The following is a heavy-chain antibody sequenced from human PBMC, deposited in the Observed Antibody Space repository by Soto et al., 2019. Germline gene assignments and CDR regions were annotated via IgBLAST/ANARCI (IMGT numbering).Heavy chain of an antibody. Sequence: QVQLVQSGAEVKKPESSVKVSCKAPGGTFSTYAISWVRQAPGQGLEWMGGIIPMFGTANYAQRFQDRVTITADESTNTVYMELSSLRSEDTAVYFWGGGIQLWLRRINNGYSGWGQGPLVTVSS. CDR2: IIPMFGTA. CDR1: GGTFSTYA. J-gene: IGHJ4*02. CDR3: GGGIQLWLRRINNGYSG. D-gene: IGHD5-18*01. V-gene: IGHV1-69*12.